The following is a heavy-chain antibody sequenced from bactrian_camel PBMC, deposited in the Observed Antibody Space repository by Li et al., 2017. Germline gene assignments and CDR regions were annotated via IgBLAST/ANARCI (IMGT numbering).Heavy chain of an antibody. CDR1: GYKYNDYC. J-gene: IGHJ6*01. CDR3: AAEIPRGDECYSGSRFGY. CDR2: FDSDGAS. Sequence: QVQLVESGGGSVQVGGSLRLSCEASGYKYNDYCMGWFRQGPGKEREWVGHFDSDGASSYADPVKGRFTISKDSAKTVLYLQMNSLKPEDTAMYYCAAEIPRGDECYSGSRFGYVGQGTQVTVS. V-gene: IGHV3S1*01. D-gene: IGHD3*01.